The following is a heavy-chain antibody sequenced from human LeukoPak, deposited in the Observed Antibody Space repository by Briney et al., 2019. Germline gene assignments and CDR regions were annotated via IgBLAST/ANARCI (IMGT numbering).Heavy chain of an antibody. Sequence: PGGSLRLSCAASGFTFDDYAMHWFRQAPGKGLEWVSGISWNSGSIGYADSVKGRFTISRDNAKNSLYLQMNSLRAEDTAVYYCARAWGLAARRVGYWFDPWGQGTLVTVSS. CDR2: ISWNSGSI. CDR3: ARAWGLAARRVGYWFDP. J-gene: IGHJ5*02. D-gene: IGHD6-6*01. V-gene: IGHV3-9*01. CDR1: GFTFDDYA.